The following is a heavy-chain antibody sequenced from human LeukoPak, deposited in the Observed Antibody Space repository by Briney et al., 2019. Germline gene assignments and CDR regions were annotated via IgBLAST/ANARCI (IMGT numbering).Heavy chain of an antibody. D-gene: IGHD2-8*02. V-gene: IGHV4-59*01. CDR2: IYYSGST. CDR3: ARPRPGDYGMDV. CDR1: GGSISSYY. J-gene: IGHJ6*02. Sequence: SETLSLTCTVSGGSISSYYWSWIRQPPGKGLEWIGYIYYSGSTNYNPSLKSRVTISVDTSKNQFSLKLSSVTAADTAVYYCARPRPGDYGMDVWGQGTTVTVSS.